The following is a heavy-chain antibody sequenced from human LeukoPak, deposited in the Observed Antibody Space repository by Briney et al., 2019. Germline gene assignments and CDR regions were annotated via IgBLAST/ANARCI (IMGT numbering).Heavy chain of an antibody. CDR1: GFTVISNS. CDR2: IYSGGNT. J-gene: IGHJ4*02. D-gene: IGHD4-17*01. Sequence: QTGGSLRLSCTVSGFTVISNSWSWVRQAPGKGLEWVSFIYSGGNTHYSDSVKGRFTISRDNSKNTLCLQMNSLRAEDTAVYYCAKEIWPTVTTPGHTHFDYWGQGTLVTVSS. CDR3: AKEIWPTVTTPGHTHFDY. V-gene: IGHV3-53*05.